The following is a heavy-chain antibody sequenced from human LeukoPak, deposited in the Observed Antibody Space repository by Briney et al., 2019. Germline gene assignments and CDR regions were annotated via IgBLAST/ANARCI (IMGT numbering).Heavy chain of an antibody. CDR2: ISAYNGNT. Sequence: GASVKVSCKASGYTFTSYGISWVRQAPGQGLEWMGWISAYNGNTNYAQKLQGRVTMTTDTSTSTAYMELRSLRSGDTAVYYCATAPMDTAMVHNDFDYWGQGTLVTVSS. CDR3: ATAPMDTAMVHNDFDY. J-gene: IGHJ4*02. D-gene: IGHD5-18*01. V-gene: IGHV1-18*01. CDR1: GYTFTSYG.